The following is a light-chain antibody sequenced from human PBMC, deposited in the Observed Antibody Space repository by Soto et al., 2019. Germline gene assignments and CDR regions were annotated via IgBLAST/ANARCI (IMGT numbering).Light chain of an antibody. CDR1: QSVSSSS. V-gene: IGKV3-20*01. Sequence: EIVLTQSPGTLSLSPGERATLSCRASQSVSSSSLAWYQQKPGQAPRLLIYGASSRATGIPDRFSGSGSGTDFTLTISRLEPGDFAVYYCQQYGSPPWTFGQGTKVEIK. CDR2: GAS. J-gene: IGKJ1*01. CDR3: QQYGSPPWT.